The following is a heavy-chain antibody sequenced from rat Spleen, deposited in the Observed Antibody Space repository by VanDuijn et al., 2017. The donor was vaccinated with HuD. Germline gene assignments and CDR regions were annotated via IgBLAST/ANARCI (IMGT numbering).Heavy chain of an antibody. J-gene: IGHJ2*01. CDR3: ATDLAYSSYMGYFDY. Sequence: EVQLVESGGGLVQPGRSLKLSCAASGFTFSNYGMAWVRQAPTKGLEWVASISSGGSTYYPDSVKGRFTISRDNAKSTLYLQMDSLRSEDTATYYCATDLAYSSYMGYFDYWGQGVMVTVSS. CDR1: GFTFSNYG. D-gene: IGHD1-2*01. V-gene: IGHV5-19*01. CDR2: ISSGGST.